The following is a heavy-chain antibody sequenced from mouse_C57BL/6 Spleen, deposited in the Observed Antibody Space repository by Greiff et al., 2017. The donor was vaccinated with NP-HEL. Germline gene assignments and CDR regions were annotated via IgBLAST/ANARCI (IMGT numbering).Heavy chain of an antibody. V-gene: IGHV14-3*01. Sequence: EVQLQESVAELVRPGASVKLSCTASGFNIKNTYMHWVKQRPEQGLEWIGRIDPANGNTKYAPKFQGKATITADTSSNTAYLQLSSLTSEDTAVYYCARSPRLWKGGAMDYWGQGTSVTVSS. CDR2: IDPANGNT. CDR3: ARSPRLWKGGAMDY. CDR1: GFNIKNTY. J-gene: IGHJ4*01. D-gene: IGHD1-1*02.